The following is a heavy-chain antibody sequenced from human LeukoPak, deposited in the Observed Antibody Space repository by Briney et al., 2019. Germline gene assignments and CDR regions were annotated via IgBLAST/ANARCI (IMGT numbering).Heavy chain of an antibody. CDR3: ARRTVVTEHFDY. CDR1: GGSISSSSYY. D-gene: IGHD4-23*01. J-gene: IGHJ4*02. CDR2: IYYSGST. V-gene: IGHV4-39*01. Sequence: PSGTLSLTCTVSGGSISSSSYYWGWIRQPPGKGLEWIGSIYYSGSTYYNPSLKSRVTISVDTSKNQFSLKLSSVTAADTAVYYCARRTVVTEHFDYWGQGTLVTVSS.